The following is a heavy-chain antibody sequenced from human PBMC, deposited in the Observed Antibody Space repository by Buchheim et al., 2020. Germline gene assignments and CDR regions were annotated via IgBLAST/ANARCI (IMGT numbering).Heavy chain of an antibody. V-gene: IGHV3-23*01. J-gene: IGHJ5*02. D-gene: IGHD5-24*01. CDR1: GFTFRDFA. CDR3: ARDMAPATA. Sequence: EVQLLESGGGLVQPGGSLRLSCVASGFTFRDFALSWVRQGPRKGLEWVSSISSRGDDTYYADSVKGRFTIPRDYSKNKQYLQMNSLRAEDTAIYYCARDMAPATAWGQGAL. CDR2: ISSRGDDT.